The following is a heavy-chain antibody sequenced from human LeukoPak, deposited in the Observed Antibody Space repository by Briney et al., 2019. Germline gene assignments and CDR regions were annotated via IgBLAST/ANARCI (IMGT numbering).Heavy chain of an antibody. CDR1: GYIFSNYA. D-gene: IGHD4-23*01. V-gene: IGHV7-4-1*02. CDR2: INTNTGNP. CDR3: ARRDFYGGKDY. Sequence: ASVKVSCKASGYIFSNYAMNWVRQAPGQGPEWMGWINTNTGNPTYAQDFTGRFVFSLDTSVSTAYLQISSLKAEDTAVYYCARRDFYGGKDYWGQGTLVTVSS. J-gene: IGHJ4*02.